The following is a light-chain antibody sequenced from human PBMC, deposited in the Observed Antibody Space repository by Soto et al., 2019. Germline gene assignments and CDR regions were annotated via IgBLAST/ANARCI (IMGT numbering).Light chain of an antibody. V-gene: IGKV3-15*01. Sequence: EIVMTQSPATLSVSPGERVTLSCRASQSVSGHLAWYQQKPGQAPRLIISGASTRATGIPARFSGSGSGTEFTLTISSLQSEDFAAYYCQQYNNRRAFGQGTKVDIK. J-gene: IGKJ1*01. CDR1: QSVSGH. CDR3: QQYNNRRA. CDR2: GAS.